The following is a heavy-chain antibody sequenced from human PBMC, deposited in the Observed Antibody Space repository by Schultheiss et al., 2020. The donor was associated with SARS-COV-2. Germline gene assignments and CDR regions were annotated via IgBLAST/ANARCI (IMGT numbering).Heavy chain of an antibody. D-gene: IGHD3-22*01. J-gene: IGHJ4*02. V-gene: IGHV1-18*01. CDR3: ARGAPYYYDSSDYPSYFFDY. CDR2: IIPIFGTA. Sequence: VKVSCKASGYTFTSYAISWVRQAPGQGLEWMGGIIPIFGTANYAQKFQGRVTMTTDTSTSTAYMDLRSLRSDDTALYYCARGAPYYYDSSDYPSYFFDYWGQGTLVTVSS. CDR1: GYTFTSYA.